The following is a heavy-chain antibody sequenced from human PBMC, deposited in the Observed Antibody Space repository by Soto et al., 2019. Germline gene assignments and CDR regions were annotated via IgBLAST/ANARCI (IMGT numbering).Heavy chain of an antibody. CDR1: GGTFSSYT. V-gene: IGHV1-69*04. Sequence: SVKVSCKASGGTFSSYTISWVRQAPGQGLEWMGRIIPILDIADYAQKFQGRVTITADKSTSTAYMELRSLRSEDTVVYYCAKDAITIFGVDPFDYWGQGTLVTVSS. J-gene: IGHJ4*02. CDR2: IIPILDIA. CDR3: AKDAITIFGVDPFDY. D-gene: IGHD3-3*01.